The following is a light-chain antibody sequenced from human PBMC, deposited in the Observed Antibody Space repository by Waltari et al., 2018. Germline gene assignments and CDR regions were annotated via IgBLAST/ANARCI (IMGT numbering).Light chain of an antibody. J-gene: IGLJ2*01. CDR2: DVT. CDR1: SNDVGGYYY. CDR3: CSRAGTYTWL. V-gene: IGLV2-11*01. Sequence: QSALSQPLSVSGSAGQSVTISCTGTSNDVGGYYYVSWFQQFPGKAPNLIIYDVTRRHSGVPDRFSGSKSGNTASLTISGLQVEDEATYYCCSRAGTYTWLFGGGTKVTVL.